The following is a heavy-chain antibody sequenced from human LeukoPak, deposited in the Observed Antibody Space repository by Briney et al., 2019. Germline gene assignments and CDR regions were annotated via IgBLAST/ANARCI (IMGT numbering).Heavy chain of an antibody. D-gene: IGHD3-10*01. CDR3: AREVLMGPRYFDY. J-gene: IGHJ4*02. CDR2: ISWNSGSI. CDR1: GFTFDDYA. V-gene: IGHV3-9*01. Sequence: GRSLRLSCAASGFTFDDYAKHWVRQAPGKGLEWVSGISWNSGSIGYADSVKGRFTISRDNAKNSLYLQMNSLRAEDTAVYYCAREVLMGPRYFDYWGQGTLVTVSS.